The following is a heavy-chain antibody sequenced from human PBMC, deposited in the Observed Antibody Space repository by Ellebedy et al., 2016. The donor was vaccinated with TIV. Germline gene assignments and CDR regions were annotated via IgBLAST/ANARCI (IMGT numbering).Heavy chain of an antibody. CDR3: AKGMRGGADFDY. CDR2: ISGTGGST. V-gene: IGHV3-23*01. Sequence: GGSLRLXCAASGFTFRSYAMSWARQAPGKGLEWVSAISGTGGSTYYADSVKGRFTISRDNSKNTLYLQMNSLRAEDTALYYCAKGMRGGADFDYWGQGTLVTVSS. CDR1: GFTFRSYA. D-gene: IGHD4/OR15-4a*01. J-gene: IGHJ4*02.